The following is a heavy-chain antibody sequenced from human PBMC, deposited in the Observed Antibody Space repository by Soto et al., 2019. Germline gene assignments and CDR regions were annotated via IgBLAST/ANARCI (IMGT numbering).Heavy chain of an antibody. V-gene: IGHV3-48*03. Sequence: PGGSLRLSCAASGFTFSSYEMNWVRQAPGKGLEWVSYISSSGSTIYYADSVKGRFTISRDNAKNSLYLQMNSLRAEDTAVYYCARAIAAAGPFDYWGQGTLVTV. CDR2: ISSSGSTI. CDR1: GFTFSSYE. D-gene: IGHD6-13*01. CDR3: ARAIAAAGPFDY. J-gene: IGHJ4*02.